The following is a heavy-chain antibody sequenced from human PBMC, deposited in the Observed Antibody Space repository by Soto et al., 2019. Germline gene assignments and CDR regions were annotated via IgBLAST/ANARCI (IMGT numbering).Heavy chain of an antibody. J-gene: IGHJ6*02. V-gene: IGHV5-51*01. CDR2: IYPGDSDT. CDR3: ARHAPMVRGVIPRMDV. CDR1: GYSFTSYW. D-gene: IGHD3-10*01. Sequence: PGEYLKISCKASGYSFTSYWIGWVRPLPGKRLEWMGIIYPGDSDTRYSPSFQGQVTISADKSISTAYLQWSSLKASATDMYYCARHAPMVRGVIPRMDVWGQGTTVTVSS.